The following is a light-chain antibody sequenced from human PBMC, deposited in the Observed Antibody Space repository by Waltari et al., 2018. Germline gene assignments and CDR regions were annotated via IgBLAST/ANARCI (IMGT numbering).Light chain of an antibody. CDR2: NAA. CDR3: QQYNSYSLLS. J-gene: IGKJ4*01. V-gene: IGKV1-5*03. Sequence: HGIRKCVSVYPQRPGKAPNRMLYNAATLESGVPSRFSGSGSGTEFTLTISSLQPEDFATYYCQQYNSYSLLSFGGGTKVEIK. CDR1: HGIRKC.